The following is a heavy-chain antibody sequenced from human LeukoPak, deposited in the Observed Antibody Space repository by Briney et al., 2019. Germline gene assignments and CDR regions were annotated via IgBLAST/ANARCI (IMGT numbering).Heavy chain of an antibody. CDR1: GFTFSTYW. V-gene: IGHV3-7*01. CDR3: ARGGKIAGYYYFYMDV. D-gene: IGHD2/OR15-2a*01. CDR2: IKQDGSEK. J-gene: IGHJ6*03. Sequence: GGSLRPSCVGSGFTFSTYWMSWVRQAPGKGLEWVAHIKQDGSEKYYVDSVKGRFTISRDNAKNSLFLQVNSLRAEDTAVYYCARGGKIAGYYYFYMDVWGKGTTVNVSS.